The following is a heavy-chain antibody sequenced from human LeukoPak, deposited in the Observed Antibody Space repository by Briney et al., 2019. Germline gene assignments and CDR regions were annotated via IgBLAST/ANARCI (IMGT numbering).Heavy chain of an antibody. CDR2: ISYNGSNK. V-gene: IGHV3-30-3*01. Sequence: GGSLRLSCAASGFTFSSYAMHWVRQAPGKGLEWVAVISYNGSNKYYADSVKGRFTISRDNSKNTLYLQMNSLRAEDTAAYYCARDNRYGDYYFDYWGQGTLVTVSS. CDR1: GFTFSSYA. D-gene: IGHD4-17*01. J-gene: IGHJ4*02. CDR3: ARDNRYGDYYFDY.